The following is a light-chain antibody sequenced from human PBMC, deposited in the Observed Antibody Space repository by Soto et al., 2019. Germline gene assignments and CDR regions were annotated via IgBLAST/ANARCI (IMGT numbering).Light chain of an antibody. CDR1: QSISNW. J-gene: IGKJ2*01. CDR2: TAS. CDR3: QHYDSSPYT. Sequence: DIQMTQSPSTLSASVGDTVTITCRASQSISNWLAWYQQKPGKAPKLLIYTASSLESGVPSRFSGSGSGTEFTLTISSLQPDDFATYYCQHYDSSPYTFGQGTKLEIK. V-gene: IGKV1-5*03.